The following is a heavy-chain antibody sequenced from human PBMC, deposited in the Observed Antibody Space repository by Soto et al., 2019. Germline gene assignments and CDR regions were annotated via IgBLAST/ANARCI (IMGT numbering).Heavy chain of an antibody. Sequence: GGSLRLSCAASGFTFSSYAMSWVRQAPGKGLEWVSTISGSDVSTYYADSAKGRFTISRDNSKNTLYLQMNSLRAEDTAVYYCAKDQGSSGYYFRYYYYGMDVWGQGTTVTVSS. V-gene: IGHV3-23*01. J-gene: IGHJ6*02. CDR2: ISGSDVST. CDR3: AKDQGSSGYYFRYYYYGMDV. CDR1: GFTFSSYA. D-gene: IGHD3-22*01.